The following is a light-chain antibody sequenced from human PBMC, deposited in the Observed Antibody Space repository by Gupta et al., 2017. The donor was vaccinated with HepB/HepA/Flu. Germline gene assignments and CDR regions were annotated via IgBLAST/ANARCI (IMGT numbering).Light chain of an antibody. CDR3: MQALQTPRS. J-gene: IGKJ2*04. CDR2: LDS. CDR1: QSLLHSNGYNY. Sequence: DLAMTQSPLSLPVTLGEPASISCRSSQSLLHSNGYNYLDWYLQKPGQSPQLLIYLDSNRASGVPDRFSGSGSGTDFTLKISRVEAEDVGVYYCMQALQTPRSFGQGTKLEIK. V-gene: IGKV2-28*01.